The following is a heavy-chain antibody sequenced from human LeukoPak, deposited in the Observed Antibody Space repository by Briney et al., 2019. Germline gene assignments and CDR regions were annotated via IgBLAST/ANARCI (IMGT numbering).Heavy chain of an antibody. Sequence: GGSLRLSCAASGFTVSSNYMSWVRQAPGKGLEWVSSISSSSSYIYYADSVKGRFTISRDNAKNSLYLQMNSLRAEDTAVYYCARDGSMVRGVTDYWGQGTLVTVSS. CDR2: ISSSSSYI. CDR3: ARDGSMVRGVTDY. J-gene: IGHJ4*02. CDR1: GFTVSSNY. V-gene: IGHV3-21*01. D-gene: IGHD3-10*01.